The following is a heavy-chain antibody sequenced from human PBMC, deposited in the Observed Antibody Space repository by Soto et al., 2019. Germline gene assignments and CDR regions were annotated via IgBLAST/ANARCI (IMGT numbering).Heavy chain of an antibody. Sequence: SETLSLTCTVSGGSISGHYWIWIRQPPGEGMEWIGYIFYSGSTTYNNNPSLKSRVSISVDTSKNQFYLRLSSVTAADTAVYYCARVGSSGWSPDYWGQGTLVTVSS. CDR2: IFYSGSTTY. V-gene: IGHV4-59*11. D-gene: IGHD6-19*01. CDR1: GGSISGHY. CDR3: ARVGSSGWSPDY. J-gene: IGHJ4*02.